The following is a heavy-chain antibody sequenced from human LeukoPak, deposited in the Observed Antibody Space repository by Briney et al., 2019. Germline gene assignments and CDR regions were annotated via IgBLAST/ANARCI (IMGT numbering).Heavy chain of an antibody. V-gene: IGHV3-23*01. CDR3: ARVLWNGDYPRFDY. CDR2: ISSDGRST. D-gene: IGHD4-17*01. CDR1: GFTFSTYA. J-gene: IGHJ4*02. Sequence: GGSLRLSCAVSGFTFSTYAMSWVRQAPGKGLEWVSSISSDGRSTYYADSVKGRFTISRDNSKNTLYLQMNSLRGEDTAVYYCARVLWNGDYPRFDYWGQGTLVTVSS.